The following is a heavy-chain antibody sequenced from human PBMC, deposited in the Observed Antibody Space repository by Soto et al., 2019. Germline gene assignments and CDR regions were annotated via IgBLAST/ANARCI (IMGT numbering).Heavy chain of an antibody. CDR3: ARHTVILPGDP. J-gene: IGHJ5*02. D-gene: IGHD3-16*02. V-gene: IGHV4-38-2*01. CDR1: GYSISSGYY. Sequence: SETLSLTCAVSGYSISSGYYWGWMRQPPGKGLEWIGTIYHSGSTYYNPSLKSRVTISVDTSKNQFSLKLNSVTAAETAVYYCARHTVILPGDPGGKGTVDSVS. CDR2: IYHSGST.